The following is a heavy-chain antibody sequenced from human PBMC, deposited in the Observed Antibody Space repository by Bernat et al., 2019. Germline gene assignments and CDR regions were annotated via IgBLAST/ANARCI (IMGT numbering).Heavy chain of an antibody. Sequence: EVQLLDSGGGLVQPGGSLRLSCAASGFTFSSYAMSWVRQAPGKGLEWVSAISGSGGSTYYADSVKGRFTIARDNSKNTLYLQMSSLRAEDTAIYYCAKSSALLVPVWFDPWGQGTLVTVSS. V-gene: IGHV3-23*01. CDR3: AKSSALLVPVWFDP. CDR1: GFTFSSYA. J-gene: IGHJ5*02. CDR2: ISGSGGST. D-gene: IGHD2-21*02.